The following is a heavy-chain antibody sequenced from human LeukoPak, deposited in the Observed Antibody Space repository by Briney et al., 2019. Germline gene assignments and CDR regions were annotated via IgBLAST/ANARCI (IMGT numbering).Heavy chain of an antibody. V-gene: IGHV1-2*02. CDR1: GYTFTGYY. J-gene: IGHJ5*02. CDR2: INPKSGGT. Sequence: ASVKVSCKASGYTFTGYYMHWVRQAPGQGLEGMGWINPKSGGTKYAQKFQGRDTMNRDTSITTAYMELSRLRSDDTPVYYCARARKSTYGVRGVINNWFDPWGQGTLVTVSS. CDR3: ARARKSTYGVRGVINNWFDP. D-gene: IGHD3-10*02.